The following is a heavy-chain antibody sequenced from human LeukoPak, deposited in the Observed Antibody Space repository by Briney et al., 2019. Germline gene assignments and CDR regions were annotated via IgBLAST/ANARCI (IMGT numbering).Heavy chain of an antibody. J-gene: IGHJ3*01. CDR1: GFTFSIYA. CDR2: IRTGGGAT. Sequence: GGSLRLSCAASGFTFSIYAMHWVRQAPGKGLEWVSTIRTGGGATNYADSVKGRFTISRDNSKSTLSLQMSSLRAEDTATYYCSRDPNGDYVGAFDFWGQGTLVTVSS. CDR3: SRDPNGDYVGAFDF. D-gene: IGHD4-17*01. V-gene: IGHV3-23*01.